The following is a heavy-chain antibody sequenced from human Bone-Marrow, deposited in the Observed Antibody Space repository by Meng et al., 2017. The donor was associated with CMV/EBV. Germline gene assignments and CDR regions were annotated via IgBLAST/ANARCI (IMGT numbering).Heavy chain of an antibody. J-gene: IGHJ4*02. CDR3: ARGSSDYWSGYTHFDY. V-gene: IGHV4-59*01. CDR2: IYYSGST. D-gene: IGHD3-3*01. CDR1: GGSISSYY. Sequence: SETLSLTCTVSGGSISSYYWSWIRQPPGKGLEWIGYIYYSGSTNYNPSLKSRVTISVDTSKNQFSLNLSSVTAADTAVYYCARGSSDYWSGYTHFDYWGQGTLVTVSS.